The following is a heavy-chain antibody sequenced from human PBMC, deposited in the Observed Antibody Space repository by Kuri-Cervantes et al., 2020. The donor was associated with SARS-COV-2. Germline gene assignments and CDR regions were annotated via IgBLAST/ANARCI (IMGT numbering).Heavy chain of an antibody. Sequence: GESLKISCAASGFTFSSYAMHWVRQAPGKGLEWVAVISYDGSNKYYADSVKGRFTISRDNSKNTLYLQMNSLRAEDTAVYYCARETNYYDSSGYYGGRVIDYWGQGTLVTVSS. D-gene: IGHD3-22*01. CDR1: GFTFSSYA. CDR3: ARETNYYDSSGYYGGRVIDY. J-gene: IGHJ4*02. V-gene: IGHV3-30-3*01. CDR2: ISYDGSNK.